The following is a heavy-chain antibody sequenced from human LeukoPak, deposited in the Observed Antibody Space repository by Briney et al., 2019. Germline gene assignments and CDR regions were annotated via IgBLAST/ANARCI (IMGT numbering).Heavy chain of an antibody. Sequence: GGSLRLSCAAFGFTFSSYSMNWVRQAPGKGLEWVSYISSRSTTTYYADSVKGRFTISRDNDKNSLYLQMNSLRDEDTAVYYCAKDFNAHYYDSSGYYAFDIWGQGTMVTVSS. CDR2: ISSRSTTT. CDR3: AKDFNAHYYDSSGYYAFDI. D-gene: IGHD3-22*01. CDR1: GFTFSSYS. V-gene: IGHV3-48*02. J-gene: IGHJ3*02.